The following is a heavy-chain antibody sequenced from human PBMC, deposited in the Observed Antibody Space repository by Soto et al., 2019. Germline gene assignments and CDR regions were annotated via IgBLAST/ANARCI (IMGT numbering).Heavy chain of an antibody. CDR3: ARDRGDYFDY. V-gene: IGHV3-13*01. J-gene: IGHJ4*02. Sequence: PGGSLRLSCAASGFTFSSYDMHWVRQATGKGLEWVSAIGSDGDTYYPGSVKGRFTISRENAKNSLYLQMNSLRAEDTAVYYCARDRGDYFDYWGQGTLVTVSS. CDR2: IGSDGDT. CDR1: GFTFSSYD.